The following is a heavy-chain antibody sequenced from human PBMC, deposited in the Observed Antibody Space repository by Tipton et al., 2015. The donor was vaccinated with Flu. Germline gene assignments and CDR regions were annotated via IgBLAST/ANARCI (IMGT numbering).Heavy chain of an antibody. Sequence: ILSLTCTVSGGSISSSSYYWGWIRQPPGKGLEWIGSIYYSGSTYYNPSLKSRVTISVDTSKNQFSLKLSSVTAADTAVYCCARDTIFGVAHWGQGTLVTVSS. CDR2: IYYSGST. V-gene: IGHV4-39*07. CDR3: ARDTIFGVAH. D-gene: IGHD3-3*01. J-gene: IGHJ4*02. CDR1: GGSISSSSYY.